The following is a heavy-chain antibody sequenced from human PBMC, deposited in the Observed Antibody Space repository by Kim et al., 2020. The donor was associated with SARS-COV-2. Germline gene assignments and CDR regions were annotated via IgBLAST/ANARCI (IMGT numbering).Heavy chain of an antibody. D-gene: IGHD7-27*01. V-gene: IGHV3-30*03. CDR1: GFTFSSYG. J-gene: IGHJ4*02. CDR2: ISYDGSNK. CDR3: ATPRETGGYFDY. Sequence: GGSLRLSCAASGFTFSSYGMHWVRQAPGKGLEWVAVISYDGSNKYYADSVKGRFTISRDNSKNTLYLQMNSLRAEDTAVYYCATPRETGGYFDYRGQGTLVTVSS.